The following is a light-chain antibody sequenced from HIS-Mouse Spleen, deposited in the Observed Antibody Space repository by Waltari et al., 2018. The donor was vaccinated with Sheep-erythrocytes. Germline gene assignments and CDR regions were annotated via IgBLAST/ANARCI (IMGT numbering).Light chain of an antibody. CDR3: SSYTSSSTQV. CDR2: EVS. Sequence: QSALTQPASVSWSPGQSITISCTGTSSDVGSFNLVSWYQHHPGKAPKLLIYEVSNRPSGVSNRFSGSKSGNTASLTISGLQAEDEADYYCSSYTSSSTQVFGGGTKLTVL. CDR1: SSDVGSFNL. J-gene: IGLJ2*01. V-gene: IGLV2-14*02.